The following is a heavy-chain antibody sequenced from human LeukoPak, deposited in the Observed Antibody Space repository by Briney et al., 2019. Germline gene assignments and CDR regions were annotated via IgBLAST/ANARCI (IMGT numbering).Heavy chain of an antibody. V-gene: IGHV5-51*01. J-gene: IGHJ5*02. D-gene: IGHD5-18*01. CDR2: IYPGDSDT. CDR1: GYPFSNFW. Sequence: GESLQISCKGSGYPFSNFWIAWVRQLPGKGLEWMGSIYPGDSDTRYSPSFQGQVTISADKSLATASLLWSSVKASDTAMYFCARLSDTTSWGQGTLVTVSS. CDR3: ARLSDTTS.